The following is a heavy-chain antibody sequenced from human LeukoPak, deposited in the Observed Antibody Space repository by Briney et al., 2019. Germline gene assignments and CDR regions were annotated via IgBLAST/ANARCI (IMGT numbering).Heavy chain of an antibody. CDR3: ARDRGYSSGWSFDY. CDR1: GGSISSYY. J-gene: IGHJ4*02. CDR2: IYYSGST. V-gene: IGHV4-59*12. D-gene: IGHD6-19*01. Sequence: PSETLSLTCTVSGGSISSYYWSWIRQPPGKGLEWIGYIYYSGSTYYNPSLKSRVTISVDTSKNQFSLKLSSVTAADTAVYYCARDRGYSSGWSFDYWGQGTLVTVSS.